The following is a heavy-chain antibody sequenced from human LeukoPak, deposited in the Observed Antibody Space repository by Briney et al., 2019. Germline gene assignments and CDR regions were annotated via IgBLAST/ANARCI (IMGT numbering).Heavy chain of an antibody. J-gene: IGHJ3*02. Sequence: SETLSLTCAVSGDSISSGGYSWSWIRQPPGRGLEWIGYIWRGGSSYYNPSLKSRVTISVDRSKNEFSLKLSSVTAADTAVYYCARELYDDHSTYAFDIWGQGTMVTVSS. CDR3: ARELYDDHSTYAFDI. V-gene: IGHV4-30-2*01. CDR2: IWRGGSS. CDR1: GDSISSGGYS. D-gene: IGHD2-8*01.